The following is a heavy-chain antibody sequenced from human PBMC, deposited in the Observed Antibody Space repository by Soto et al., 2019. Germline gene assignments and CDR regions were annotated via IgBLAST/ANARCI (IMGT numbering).Heavy chain of an antibody. V-gene: IGHV1-18*01. CDR2: ISAYNGNT. CDR3: ARSGPHAGY. D-gene: IGHD3-10*01. Sequence: QVQLVQSGAEVKKPGASVKVSCKASGYTFTSYTISWVRQAPGQGREWMGWISAYNGNTNYAQTLQGRVTKTTDPSTNTAYMELRSLRADDSAVYSCARSGPHAGYWGQGTLVTVSS. CDR1: GYTFTSYT. J-gene: IGHJ4*02.